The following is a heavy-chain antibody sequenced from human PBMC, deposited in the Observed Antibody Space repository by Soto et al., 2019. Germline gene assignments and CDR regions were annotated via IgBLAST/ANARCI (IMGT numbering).Heavy chain of an antibody. CDR1: GYTFTSYD. Sequence: QVQLVQSGAEVKKPGASVKVSCKASGYTFTSYDINWVRQATGQGLEWMGWMNPNSGNTGYAQKFQGRVTMTRNTSISTAYMELSSLRSEDTAVYYCARGLVYYYGSGSYYYGMDVWGQGTTVTVSS. J-gene: IGHJ6*02. CDR2: MNPNSGNT. D-gene: IGHD3-10*01. CDR3: ARGLVYYYGSGSYYYGMDV. V-gene: IGHV1-8*01.